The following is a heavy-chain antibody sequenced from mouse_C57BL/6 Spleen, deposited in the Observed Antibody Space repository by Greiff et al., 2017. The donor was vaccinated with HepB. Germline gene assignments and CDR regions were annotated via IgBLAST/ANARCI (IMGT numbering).Heavy chain of an antibody. CDR2: IDPSDSYT. J-gene: IGHJ4*01. CDR3: ARADYGNYVGDY. V-gene: IGHV1-69*01. Sequence: QVQLQQSGAELVMPGASVKLSCKASGYTFTSYWMHWVKQRPGQGLEWIGEIDPSDSYTNYNQKFKCKSTLTVDKSSSTAYMKLSSLTSEDSAVYDCARADYGNYVGDYWGQGTSVTVSS. CDR1: GYTFTSYW. D-gene: IGHD2-1*01.